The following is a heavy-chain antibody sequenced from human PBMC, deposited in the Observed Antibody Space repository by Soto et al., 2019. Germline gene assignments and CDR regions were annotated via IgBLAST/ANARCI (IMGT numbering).Heavy chain of an antibody. V-gene: IGHV3-23*01. J-gene: IGHJ4*02. CDR2: ISGSGGST. CDR3: AKDRASDWEQRLIDY. D-gene: IGHD6-25*01. Sequence: GGSLRLSCAASGFTFSSYAMSWVRQAPGKGLEWVSAISGSGGSTYYADSVKGRFTISRDNSKNTLYLQMNSLRAEDTAVYYCAKDRASDWEQRLIDYWGQGTLVTVSS. CDR1: GFTFSSYA.